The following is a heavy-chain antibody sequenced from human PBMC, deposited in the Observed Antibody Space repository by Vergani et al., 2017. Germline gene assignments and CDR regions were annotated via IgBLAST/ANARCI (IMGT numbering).Heavy chain of an antibody. V-gene: IGHV3-48*01. Sequence: EVQLMESGGGLVQPGGSLRLSCAASGFTFSSYSMNWVRQAPGKGLEWVSYISSSSSTIYYADSVKGRFTISRDNAKNSLYLQMNSLRADDTAVYYCARESSTSWYYYYGMDVWGQGTTVTVSS. CDR3: ARESSTSWYYYYGMDV. CDR1: GFTFSSYS. D-gene: IGHD2-2*01. CDR2: ISSSSSTI. J-gene: IGHJ6*02.